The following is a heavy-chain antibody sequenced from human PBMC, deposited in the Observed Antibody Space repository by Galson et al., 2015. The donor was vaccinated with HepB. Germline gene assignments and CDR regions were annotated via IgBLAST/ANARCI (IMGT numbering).Heavy chain of an antibody. Sequence: CAISGDSVSSNSAAWNWIRQSPSRGLEWLGRTYYRSKWYYDYAVSVKSRITINPDTSKNQFSLQLNSVTPEDTAVYYCTREIAADATSCFDYWGQGTLVTVSS. D-gene: IGHD6-13*01. CDR2: TYYRSKWYY. J-gene: IGHJ4*02. V-gene: IGHV6-1*01. CDR3: TREIAADATSCFDY. CDR1: GDSVSSNSAA.